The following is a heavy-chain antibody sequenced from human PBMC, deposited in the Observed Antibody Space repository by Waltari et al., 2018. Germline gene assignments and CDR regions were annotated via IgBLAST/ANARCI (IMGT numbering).Heavy chain of an antibody. CDR1: GGSLRRGYY. CDR3: ASDLGGTAVATDAFDI. Sequence: QVQLQQSGPGQVKPSETLSLTCAVPGGSLRRGYYCGWIRQPLGKGLEWIGSVSHSGSTYYNPSLKSRVTLSIHMSKHQFSLELRSVTAADTAVYFCASDLGGTAVATDAFDIWGQGTMVIVSS. D-gene: IGHD6-19*01. J-gene: IGHJ3*02. CDR2: VSHSGST. V-gene: IGHV4-38-2*01.